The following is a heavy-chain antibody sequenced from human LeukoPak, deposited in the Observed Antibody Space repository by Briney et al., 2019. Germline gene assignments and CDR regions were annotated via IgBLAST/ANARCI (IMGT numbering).Heavy chain of an antibody. Sequence: GGSLRLSCASSGFSFSTYAMHWVRQARGKGLEWVAAISYDGSNKYYADSVKDRFTISRDNSKNTLYLHMDSLSVADTTVHYCARGRKPSGYYYYMDVWGKGTTVTV. V-gene: IGHV3-30*04. J-gene: IGHJ6*03. CDR1: GFSFSTYA. CDR3: ARGRKPSGYYYYMDV. CDR2: ISYDGSNK.